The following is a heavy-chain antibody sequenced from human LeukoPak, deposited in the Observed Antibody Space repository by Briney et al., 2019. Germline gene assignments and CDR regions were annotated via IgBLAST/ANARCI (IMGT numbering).Heavy chain of an antibody. CDR2: IYCSGST. J-gene: IGHJ5*02. D-gene: IGHD2-21*01. Sequence: SETLSLTCTVSGGSISSIYWSWIPHPQGQGLEGIRYIYCSGSTNYNTSLKSPITIWVDTSKTQSSPKRSPVTDATTAWYCAGSRADCREGRANWFDPWGQGTLVTVSS. V-gene: IGHV4-59*08. CDR3: GSRADCREGRANWFDP. CDR1: GGSISSIY.